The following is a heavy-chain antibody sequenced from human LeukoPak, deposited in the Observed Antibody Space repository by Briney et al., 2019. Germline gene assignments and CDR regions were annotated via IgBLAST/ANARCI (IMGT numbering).Heavy chain of an antibody. CDR1: GDSFSDNSAA. Sequence: SQTLSLTCAISGDSFSDNSAAWNWIRQSPSRGREWLGRTYYRSKWYNNYAVYVKSRITINPDTSKNQCSLQLNSVTPEDTAVYYCARGYGGHAIDLGGAFDIWGLGTMVTVSS. CDR3: ARGYGGHAIDLGGAFDI. CDR2: TYYRSKWYN. D-gene: IGHD5-12*01. J-gene: IGHJ3*02. V-gene: IGHV6-1*01.